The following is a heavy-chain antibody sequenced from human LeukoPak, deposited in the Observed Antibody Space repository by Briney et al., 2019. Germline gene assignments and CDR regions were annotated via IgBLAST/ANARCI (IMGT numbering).Heavy chain of an antibody. V-gene: IGHV3-64*01. CDR1: GFTFSDYG. CDR2: ISSNGIYT. CDR3: ARGPTVITFNAFDV. D-gene: IGHD4-17*01. Sequence: GGSLRLSCAASGFTFSDYGMYWVRQAPGKGLEHVAGISSNGIYTYYANSVRGRFTISRDNSKNTLYLQMGSLRAEDMAVYYCARGPTVITFNAFDVWGQGTMVTVSS. J-gene: IGHJ3*01.